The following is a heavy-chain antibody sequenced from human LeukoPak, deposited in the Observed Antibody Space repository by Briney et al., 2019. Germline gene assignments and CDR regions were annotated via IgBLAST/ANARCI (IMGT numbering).Heavy chain of an antibody. CDR3: ARLEMATMHFDY. J-gene: IGHJ4*02. CDR1: GFTFSSSA. V-gene: IGHV4-59*01. D-gene: IGHD5-24*01. CDR2: IYYSGST. Sequence: GSLRLSCAASGFTFSSSAMSWVRQAPGKGLEWIGYIYYSGSTNYNPSLKSRVTISVDTSKNQFSLKLSSVTAADTAVYYCARLEMATMHFDYWGQGTLVTVSS.